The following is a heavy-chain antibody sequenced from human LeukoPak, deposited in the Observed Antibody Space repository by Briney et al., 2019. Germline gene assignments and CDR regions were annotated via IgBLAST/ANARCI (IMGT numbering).Heavy chain of an antibody. Sequence: ASVKVSCKASGYTFTGYYMHWVRQAPGQGLEWMGWINPNSGGTNYAQKFQGRVTMTRDTSISTGYMEMSRLTYDDTAVYYCARDFGYYGSGSYNWGQGTLITVSS. J-gene: IGHJ4*02. V-gene: IGHV1-2*02. CDR3: ARDFGYYGSGSYN. CDR1: GYTFTGYY. D-gene: IGHD3-10*01. CDR2: INPNSGGT.